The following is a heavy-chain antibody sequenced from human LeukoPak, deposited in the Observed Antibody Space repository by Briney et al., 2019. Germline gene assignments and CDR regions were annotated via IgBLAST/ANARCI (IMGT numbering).Heavy chain of an antibody. V-gene: IGHV3-23*01. J-gene: IGHJ4*02. CDR2: ITKYDGRV. CDR3: AKDHSADGWPTFEY. Sequence: PGGSPRLSCAVSGFGVHTFAMSWVRQAPGKGLEWLSSITKYDGRVYYADSVRGRFTISRDSSQNELYLQMNSLRADDSAIYYCAKDHSADGWPTFEYWGRGTLVTVSS. CDR1: GFGVHTFA. D-gene: IGHD5-24*01.